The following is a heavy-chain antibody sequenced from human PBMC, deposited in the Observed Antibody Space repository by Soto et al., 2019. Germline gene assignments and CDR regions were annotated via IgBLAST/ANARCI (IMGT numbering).Heavy chain of an antibody. CDR2: IIPIFGTA. V-gene: IGHV1-69*13. CDR1: GGTFSSYA. Sequence: SVKVSCKAPGGTFSSYAISWVRQAPGQGLEWMGGIIPIFGTANYAQKFQGRVTITADESTSTAYMELSSLRSEDTAVYYCARGIIVVVPAAIGRATEGFDPWGQGTLVTVSS. J-gene: IGHJ5*02. D-gene: IGHD2-2*01. CDR3: ARGIIVVVPAAIGRATEGFDP.